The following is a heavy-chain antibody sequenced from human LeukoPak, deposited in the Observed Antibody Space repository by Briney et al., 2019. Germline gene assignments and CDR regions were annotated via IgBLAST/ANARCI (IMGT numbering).Heavy chain of an antibody. CDR3: ASLGSGSYSRKNWYFDL. CDR2: VNQSGST. V-gene: IGHV4-34*01. Sequence: SETLSLTCAVYGGSFSGYYWSWIRQPPGKGLEWIGEVNQSGSTNYNPSLKSRVSISVDTSKNQFSLKLSSVTAADTAVYYYASLGSGSYSRKNWYFDLWGRGTLVTVSS. J-gene: IGHJ2*01. D-gene: IGHD3-10*01. CDR1: GGSFSGYY.